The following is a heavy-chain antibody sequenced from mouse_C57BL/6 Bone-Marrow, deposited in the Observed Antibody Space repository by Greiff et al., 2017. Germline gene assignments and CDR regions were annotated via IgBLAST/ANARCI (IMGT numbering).Heavy chain of an antibody. CDR3: ARVDY. CDR1: GYTFTSYW. J-gene: IGHJ4*01. V-gene: IGHV1-69*01. CDR2: IDPSDSYT. Sequence: LQLQQPGAELVMPGASVKLSCKASGYTFTSYWMHWVKQRPGQGLEWIGEIDPSDSYTNYNQKFKGKSTLTVDKSSSTAYMQLSSLTSEDSAVYYCARVDYWGQGTSVTVSS.